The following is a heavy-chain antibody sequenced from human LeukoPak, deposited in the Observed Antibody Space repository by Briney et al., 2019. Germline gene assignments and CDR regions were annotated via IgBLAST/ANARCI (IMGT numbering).Heavy chain of an antibody. V-gene: IGHV4-39*01. D-gene: IGHD6-19*01. CDR2: IYYSGST. CDR3: ARLAVAGGGYFDY. Sequence: PSETLSLTCTVSGGSISSSSYYWGWIRQPPGRGLEWIGSIYYSGSTYYNPSLKSRVTISVDTSKNQFSLKLSSVTAADTAVYYCARLAVAGGGYFDYWGQGTLVTASS. CDR1: GGSISSSSYY. J-gene: IGHJ4*02.